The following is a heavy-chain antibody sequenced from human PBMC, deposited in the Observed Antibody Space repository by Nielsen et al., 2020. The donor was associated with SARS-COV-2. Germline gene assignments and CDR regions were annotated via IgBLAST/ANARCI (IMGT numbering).Heavy chain of an antibody. V-gene: IGHV5-51*01. J-gene: IGHJ1*01. CDR3: ARMGCSSTSCYVYPEYFQH. CDR2: IYPGDSDT. D-gene: IGHD2-2*01. Sequence: VRPMPGKGLEWMGIIYPGDSDTRYSPSFQGQVTISADKSISTAYLQWSSLKASDTAMYYCARMGCSSTSCYVYPEYFQHWGQGTLVTVSS.